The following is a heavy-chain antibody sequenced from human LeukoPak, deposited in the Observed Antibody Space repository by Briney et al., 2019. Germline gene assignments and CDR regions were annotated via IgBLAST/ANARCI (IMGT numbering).Heavy chain of an antibody. Sequence: PGGSLRLSCAASGFTFSSYAVSWVRQAPGKGLEWVSAISGSGGSTYYADSVEGRFTISRDNSKNTLYLQMNSLRAEDTAVYYCAKDRFPYCSSTSCYPFDYWGQGTLVTVSS. CDR3: AKDRFPYCSSTSCYPFDY. V-gene: IGHV3-23*01. CDR2: ISGSGGST. J-gene: IGHJ4*02. D-gene: IGHD2-2*01. CDR1: GFTFSSYA.